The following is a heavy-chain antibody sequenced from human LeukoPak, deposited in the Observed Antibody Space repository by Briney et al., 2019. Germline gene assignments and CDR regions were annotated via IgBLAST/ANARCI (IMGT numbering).Heavy chain of an antibody. Sequence: SETLSLTCAVYGGSFSGYYWSWIRQPPGKGLEWIGEINHSGSTNYNPSLKSRVTISVDTSKNQFSLKLSSVTAADTAVYYCASLNATVVTVDYWGQGTLVTVSS. CDR2: INHSGST. CDR1: GGSFSGYY. V-gene: IGHV4-34*01. D-gene: IGHD4-23*01. J-gene: IGHJ4*02. CDR3: ASLNATVVTVDY.